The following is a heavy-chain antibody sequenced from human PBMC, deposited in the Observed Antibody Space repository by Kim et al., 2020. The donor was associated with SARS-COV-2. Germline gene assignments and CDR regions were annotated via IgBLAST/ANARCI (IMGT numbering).Heavy chain of an antibody. CDR2: IYYSGST. J-gene: IGHJ5*02. CDR1: GGSISSSSYY. CDR3: ARHRFGEPPRGWFDP. D-gene: IGHD3-10*01. Sequence: SETLSLTCTVSGGSISSSSYYWGWIRQPPGKGLEWIGSIYYSGSTYYNPSLKSRVTISVDTSKNQFSLKLSSVTAADTAVYYCARHRFGEPPRGWFDPWGQGTLVTVSS. V-gene: IGHV4-39*01.